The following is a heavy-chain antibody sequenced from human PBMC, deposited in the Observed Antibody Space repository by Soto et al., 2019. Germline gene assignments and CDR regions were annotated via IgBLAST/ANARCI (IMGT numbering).Heavy chain of an antibody. CDR2: ISSSSSTI. D-gene: IGHD4-17*01. CDR3: ARDKVGYRDYYDAFDI. Sequence: GGSLRLSCAASGFTFSSYSMNWVRQAPGKGLEWVSYISSSSSTIYYADSVKGRFTISRDNAKNSLYLQMNSLRAEDTAVYYCARDKVGYRDYYDAFDIWGQATMVTVS. CDR1: GFTFSSYS. V-gene: IGHV3-48*01. J-gene: IGHJ3*02.